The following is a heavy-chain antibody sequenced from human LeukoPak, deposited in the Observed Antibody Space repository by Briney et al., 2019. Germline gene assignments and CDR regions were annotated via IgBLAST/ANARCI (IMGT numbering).Heavy chain of an antibody. D-gene: IGHD3-3*01. CDR2: MNPNSGNT. Sequence: ASVKVSCKAPGYTFTSYDINWVRQATGQGLEWMGWMNPNSGNTGYAQKFQGRVTITRNTSISTAYMELSSLRSEDTAMYYCATSIFGVSVWFDPWGQGTLVTVSS. CDR1: GYTFTSYD. V-gene: IGHV1-8*01. J-gene: IGHJ5*02. CDR3: ATSIFGVSVWFDP.